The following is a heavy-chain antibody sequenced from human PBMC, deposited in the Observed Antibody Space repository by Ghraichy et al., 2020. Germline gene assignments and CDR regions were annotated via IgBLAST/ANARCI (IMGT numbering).Heavy chain of an antibody. J-gene: IGHJ4*02. CDR2: ISSSGSTI. D-gene: IGHD3-10*01. CDR3: APYAGSDGSYSFDF. V-gene: IGHV3-48*03. Sequence: LSLTCAASGFTFSSYEMNWVRQAPGKGLEWVSYISSSGSTIYYADSVKGRFTISRDNTKNSLYLEMNSLRAEDTAVYFCAPYAGSDGSYSFDFWGQGTLVTVSS. CDR1: GFTFSSYE.